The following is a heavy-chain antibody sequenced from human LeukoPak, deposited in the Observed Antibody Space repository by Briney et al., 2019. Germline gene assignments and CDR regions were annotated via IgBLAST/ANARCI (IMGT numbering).Heavy chain of an antibody. D-gene: IGHD3-22*01. V-gene: IGHV4-34*12. CDR3: ARTRAKRYYYDSSGHRYYFDY. J-gene: IGHJ4*02. CDR1: GGPFCGYF. CDR2: IIHSGST. Sequence: SSETLSLTCGVYGGPFCGYFWSWIRQPPGRGLEWIGEIIHSGSTNYNPSLKSRVTISVDTSKTQFSLKLSSVTAADTAVYYCARTRAKRYYYDSSGHRYYFDYWGQGTLVTVSS.